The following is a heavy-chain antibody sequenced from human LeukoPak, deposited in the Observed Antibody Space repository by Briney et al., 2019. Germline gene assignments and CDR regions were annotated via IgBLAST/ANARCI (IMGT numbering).Heavy chain of an antibody. J-gene: IGHJ4*02. D-gene: IGHD5-18*01. CDR3: AKDRRIQLWLGFDY. CDR1: GFTVSSNY. Sequence: GGSLRLSCAASGFTVSSNYMSWVRQAPGKGLEWVSFIYSGGRTYYADSVKGRFTISRDNSKNTLYLQMNSLRAEDTAVYYCAKDRRIQLWLGFDYWGQGTLVTVSS. V-gene: IGHV3-53*01. CDR2: IYSGGRT.